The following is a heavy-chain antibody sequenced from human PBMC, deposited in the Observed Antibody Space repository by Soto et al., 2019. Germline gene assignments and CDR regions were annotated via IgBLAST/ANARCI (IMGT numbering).Heavy chain of an antibody. CDR3: AKENGYSSSWFEFEY. CDR2: ISGSGGST. V-gene: IGHV3-23*01. CDR1: GFTFSNYA. D-gene: IGHD6-13*01. Sequence: GGSLRLSCVASGFTFSNYAMSWVRQAPGKGLEWVSAISGSGGSTYYADSVKGRFTISRDNSKNTLYLQMSSLRAEDTAVYYCAKENGYSSSWFEFEYWGQGTLVTVSS. J-gene: IGHJ4*02.